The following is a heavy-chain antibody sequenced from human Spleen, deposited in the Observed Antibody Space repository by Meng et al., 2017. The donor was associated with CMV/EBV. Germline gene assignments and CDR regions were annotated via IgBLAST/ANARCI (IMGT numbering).Heavy chain of an antibody. CDR2: ISWDGGTR. CDR1: GFTFRDYT. V-gene: IGHV3-43*01. CDR3: TRDISFHGYSGASDY. Sequence: GGSLRLSCGASGFTFRDYTMQWARQAPGKGPEWVSLISWDGGTRYYGDSVKGRFTISRDNSVNSLFLQMHSLRPEDTALYYCTRDISFHGYSGASDYWGQGTLVTVSS. J-gene: IGHJ4*02. D-gene: IGHD5-12*01.